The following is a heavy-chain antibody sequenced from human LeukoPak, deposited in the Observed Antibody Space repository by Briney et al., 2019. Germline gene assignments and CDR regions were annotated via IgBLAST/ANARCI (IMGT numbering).Heavy chain of an antibody. Sequence: GGSLRLSCAASGFTFSSYAMSWVRQAPGKGLEWVSAISGSGGSTYYADSVKGRFTISRDNAKNSLYLQMNSLRAEDTAVYYCARVGYCSGGSCSRTGRDYWGQGTLVTVSS. J-gene: IGHJ4*02. V-gene: IGHV3-23*01. D-gene: IGHD2-15*01. CDR2: ISGSGGST. CDR1: GFTFSSYA. CDR3: ARVGYCSGGSCSRTGRDY.